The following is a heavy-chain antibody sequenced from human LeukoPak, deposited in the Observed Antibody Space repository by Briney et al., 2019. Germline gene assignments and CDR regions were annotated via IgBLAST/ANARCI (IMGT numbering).Heavy chain of an antibody. CDR1: DYSISSGYY. CDR2: IYHSGST. D-gene: IGHD6-19*01. V-gene: IGHV4-38-2*02. CDR3: ARGSSGWGAFDI. Sequence: PSETLSLTCTVSDYSISSGYYWGWIRQPPGKGLEWIGSIYHSGSTYYNPSLKSRVTISVDTSKNQFSLKLSSVTDADTAVYYCARGSSGWGAFDIWGQGTMVTVSS. J-gene: IGHJ3*02.